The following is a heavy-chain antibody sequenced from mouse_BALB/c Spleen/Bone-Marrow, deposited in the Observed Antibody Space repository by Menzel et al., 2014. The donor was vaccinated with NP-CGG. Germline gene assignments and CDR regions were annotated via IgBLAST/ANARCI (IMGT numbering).Heavy chain of an antibody. CDR2: INPDSSTI. D-gene: IGHD1-1*01. CDR3: ARQNYYGRSDH. CDR1: GFDFSRYW. Sequence: EVKLMESGGGLVQPGGSLKLSCAASGFDFSRYWMSWVRQAPGKGLEWIGEINPDSSTINYTPSLKDKFIISRDNAKNTLYLQMSKVRSEDTALYYCARQNYYGRSDHWGQGTTLPVSS. J-gene: IGHJ2*01. V-gene: IGHV4-1*02.